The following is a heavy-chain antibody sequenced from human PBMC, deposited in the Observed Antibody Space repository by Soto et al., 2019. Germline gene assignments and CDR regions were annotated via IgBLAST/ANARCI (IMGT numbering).Heavy chain of an antibody. Sequence: GGSLRLSCAASGFTFSSYGMHWVRQAPGKGLEWVAVISYDGSNKYYADSVKGRFTISRDNSKNTLYLQMNSLRAEDTAVYYCANPPTGNSYGFYYGMDVWGQGTTVTVSS. D-gene: IGHD5-18*01. CDR1: GFTFSSYG. CDR2: ISYDGSNK. CDR3: ANPPTGNSYGFYYGMDV. V-gene: IGHV3-30*18. J-gene: IGHJ6*02.